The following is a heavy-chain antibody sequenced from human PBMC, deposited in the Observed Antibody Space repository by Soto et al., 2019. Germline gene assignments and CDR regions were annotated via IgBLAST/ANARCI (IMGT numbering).Heavy chain of an antibody. CDR2: IIPIFGTA. V-gene: IGHV1-69*06. Sequence: QVQLVQSGAEVKKPGSSVKVSCKASGGTFSSYAISWVRQAPGQGLEWMGGIIPIFGTANYAQKFQGRVTITADKATSTAYIELSSLRSEDTAVYYCARDGRVVVVAATPPDYGMDVWGQGTTVTVSS. CDR1: GGTFSSYA. CDR3: ARDGRVVVVAATPPDYGMDV. J-gene: IGHJ6*02. D-gene: IGHD2-15*01.